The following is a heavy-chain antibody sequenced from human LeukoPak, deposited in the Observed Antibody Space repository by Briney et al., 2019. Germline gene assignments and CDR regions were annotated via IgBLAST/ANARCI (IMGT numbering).Heavy chain of an antibody. CDR1: GYTFANHW. Sequence: GESLKISCKASGYTFANHWIGWVRQMPGKGLDWMAIMYPGDSDIRYSPSFQGQVTISADRSISTAYLQWSSLKASDTAMYYCARHNAEGAYFNFWGQGTLVTVSS. J-gene: IGHJ4*02. V-gene: IGHV5-51*01. CDR2: MYPGDSDI. CDR3: ARHNAEGAYFNF. D-gene: IGHD3-16*01.